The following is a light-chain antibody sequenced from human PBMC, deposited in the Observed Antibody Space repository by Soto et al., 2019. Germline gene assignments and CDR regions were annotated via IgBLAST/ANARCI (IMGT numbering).Light chain of an antibody. Sequence: EIVLTQSPGTLSLSPGERATLSCRASQSITASYLAWYQQKPGRTPRLLIHDISRRATGTPDRFSGSGSGTDFTLTISRLEPEDFAVYYCQQYGNSPWAFGQGTRWIS. CDR1: QSITASY. CDR3: QQYGNSPWA. V-gene: IGKV3-20*01. CDR2: DIS. J-gene: IGKJ1*01.